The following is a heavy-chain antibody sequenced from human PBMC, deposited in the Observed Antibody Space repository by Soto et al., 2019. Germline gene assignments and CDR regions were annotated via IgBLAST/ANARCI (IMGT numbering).Heavy chain of an antibody. CDR3: ARDARYSPSIAARPDV. CDR1: GYTFTSYG. Sequence: VPLVQSGAEVKKPGASVKVSCKASGYTFTSYGISWVRQAPGQGLEWMGWISAYNGNTNYAQKLQGRVTMTTDTSTSTADMELRSLRSDDTAVYYCARDARYSPSIAARPDVWGQGTTVTVSS. CDR2: ISAYNGNT. J-gene: IGHJ6*02. V-gene: IGHV1-18*01. D-gene: IGHD6-6*01.